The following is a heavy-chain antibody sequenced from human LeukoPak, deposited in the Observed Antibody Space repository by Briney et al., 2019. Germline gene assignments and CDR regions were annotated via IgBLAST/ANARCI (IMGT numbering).Heavy chain of an antibody. J-gene: IGHJ4*02. D-gene: IGHD4-17*01. V-gene: IGHV3-48*02. CDR2: FGGRSSTI. CDR3: ARGNDYAFDY. Sequence: GGSLRLSCAASGFTFNTYSMNWVRQAPGKGLEWLSYFGGRSSTITYADSVKGRFTISRDNAKNSLYLQMNSLRDEDTAVYYCARGNDYAFDYWGQGTLVTVSS. CDR1: GFTFNTYS.